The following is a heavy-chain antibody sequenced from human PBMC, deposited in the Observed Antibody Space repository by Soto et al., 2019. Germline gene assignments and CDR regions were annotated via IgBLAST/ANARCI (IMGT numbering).Heavy chain of an antibody. CDR2: ISGTGGNT. V-gene: IGHV3-23*01. CDR3: AKYYDSSGRIAFDI. Sequence: GGSQRLSCAASRFTFTSYAMGWVRQAPGKGLEWVSVISGTGGNTYHADSVKGRFTISRDNSKNTVYLQMNSLRAEDTAVYYCAKYYDSSGRIAFDIWGQGTMVTVSS. J-gene: IGHJ3*02. D-gene: IGHD3-22*01. CDR1: RFTFTSYA.